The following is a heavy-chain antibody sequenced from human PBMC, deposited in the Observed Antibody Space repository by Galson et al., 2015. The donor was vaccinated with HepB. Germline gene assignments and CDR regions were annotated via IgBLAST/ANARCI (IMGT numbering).Heavy chain of an antibody. CDR3: ARGLIAALDAFDI. J-gene: IGHJ3*02. CDR1: GYTFTSYD. D-gene: IGHD6-6*01. Sequence: SVKVSCKPSGYTFTSYDINWVRQATGQGLEWMGWMNPNSGNTGYAQKFQGRVTMTRNTSISTAYMELSSLRSEDTAVYYCARGLIAALDAFDIWGQGTMVTVSS. V-gene: IGHV1-8*01. CDR2: MNPNSGNT.